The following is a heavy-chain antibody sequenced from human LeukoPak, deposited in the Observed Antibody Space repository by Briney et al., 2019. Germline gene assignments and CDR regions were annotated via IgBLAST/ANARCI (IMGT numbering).Heavy chain of an antibody. CDR2: ISWNSGSI. CDR1: GFTFDDYA. Sequence: GGSLRLSCAASGFTFDDYAMHWVRQAPGKGLEWVSGISWNSGSIDYADSVKGRFTISRDNAKNSLYLQMNSLRAEDTALYYCAKTSSGYSGYVGKHFDYWGQGTLVTVSS. J-gene: IGHJ4*02. D-gene: IGHD5-12*01. V-gene: IGHV3-9*01. CDR3: AKTSSGYSGYVGKHFDY.